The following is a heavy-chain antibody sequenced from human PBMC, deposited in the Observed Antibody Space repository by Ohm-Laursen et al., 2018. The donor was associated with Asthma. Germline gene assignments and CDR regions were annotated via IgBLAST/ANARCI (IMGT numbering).Heavy chain of an antibody. D-gene: IGHD1-26*01. CDR2: ISHDESEK. CDR3: ARIGPEWELPGREYSLHH. Sequence: GSLRLSCAASGFTFSNNYMRWARQAPGKGLEWVADISHDESEKYYADAVKGRFTISRDNSKNSLYLQMNSLRVEDTALYYCARIGPEWELPGREYSLHHWGQGTLVTVSS. J-gene: IGHJ1*01. CDR1: GFTFSNNY. V-gene: IGHV3-7*01.